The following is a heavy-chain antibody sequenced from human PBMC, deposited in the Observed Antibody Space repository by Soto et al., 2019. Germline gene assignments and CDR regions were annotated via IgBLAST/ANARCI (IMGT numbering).Heavy chain of an antibody. V-gene: IGHV1-69*04. D-gene: IGHD2-2*02. CDR2: IIPILGIA. CDR1: GGTFSSYT. CDR3: ARDHAGYCSSTSCYRGYYGMDV. Sequence: SVKVSCKASGGTFSSYTISWVRQAPGQGLEWMGRIIPILGIANYAQKFQGRVTITADKSTSTAYMELSSLRSEDTAVYYCARDHAGYCSSTSCYRGYYGMDVWGQGTTVTVSS. J-gene: IGHJ6*02.